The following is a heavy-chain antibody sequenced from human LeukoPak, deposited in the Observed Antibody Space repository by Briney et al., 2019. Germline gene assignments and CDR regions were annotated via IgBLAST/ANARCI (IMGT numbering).Heavy chain of an antibody. V-gene: IGHV3-23*01. CDR3: AKDRSGDYYFDY. J-gene: IGHJ4*02. Sequence: GGSLRLSCAASGFTFSSYAMSWVRQAPGKGLEWVSAISGSGGSTYYADSVKGRFTISRDDSKNTLYLQMNSLRAEDTAVYYCAKDRSGDYYFDYWGQGTLVTVSS. D-gene: IGHD4-17*01. CDR1: GFTFSSYA. CDR2: ISGSGGST.